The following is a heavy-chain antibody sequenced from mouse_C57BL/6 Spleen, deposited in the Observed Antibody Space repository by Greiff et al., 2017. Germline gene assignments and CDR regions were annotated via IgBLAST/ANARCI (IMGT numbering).Heavy chain of an antibody. D-gene: IGHD2-2*01. CDR3: TGDYGYDAGDL. CDR2: IRLKSDNYAT. V-gene: IGHV6-3*01. Sequence: EVQGVESGGGLVQPGGSMKLSCVASGFTFSNYWMNWVRKSPEKGLEWVAQIRLKSDNYATHYAESVKGRFTISRDDSKSSVYLQMNNLRAEDTGIYYRTGDYGYDAGDLRGQGTTLTVSS. J-gene: IGHJ2*01. CDR1: GFTFSNYW.